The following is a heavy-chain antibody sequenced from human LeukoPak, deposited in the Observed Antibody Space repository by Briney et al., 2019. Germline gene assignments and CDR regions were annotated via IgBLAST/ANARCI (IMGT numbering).Heavy chain of an antibody. CDR3: ARGLRYFVCDP. CDR1: GGSISSGDYY. D-gene: IGHD3-9*01. Sequence: SETLSLTCTVSGGSISSGDYYWSWIRQPPGKGLEWIGYIYYSGSTYYNPSLKSRVTISVDTSKNQFSLKLSSVTAADTAVYYCARGLRYFVCDPWGQGTLVTVSS. CDR2: IYYSGST. J-gene: IGHJ5*02. V-gene: IGHV4-30-4*01.